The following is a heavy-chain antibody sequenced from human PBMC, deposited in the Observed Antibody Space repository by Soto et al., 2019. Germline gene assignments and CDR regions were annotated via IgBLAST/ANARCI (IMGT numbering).Heavy chain of an antibody. V-gene: IGHV3-23*01. J-gene: IGHJ4*02. CDR3: AKDCSSTNCYVDY. Sequence: PGGSLRLSCAASGFTFSTYAMTWVPQAPGKGLEWVSVISGSGGSTYYADAVKGRFTTSRDNTKTLLSLQMSSLRAEDTALYYCAKDCSSTNCYVDYWGQGTLVTVSS. D-gene: IGHD2-2*01. CDR1: GFTFSTYA. CDR2: ISGSGGST.